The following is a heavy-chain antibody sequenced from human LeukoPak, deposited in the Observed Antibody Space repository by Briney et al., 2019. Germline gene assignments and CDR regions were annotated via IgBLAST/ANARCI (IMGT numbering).Heavy chain of an antibody. CDR1: GGSFSGYY. Sequence: SETLSLTCAVYGGSFSGYYWSWIRQPPGKGLEWIGEINHSGSTYYNPSLKSRVTISVDRSKNQFSLKLGSVTAADTAVYYCARALEMATTLFDYWGQGTLVTVSS. CDR3: ARALEMATTLFDY. CDR2: INHSGST. V-gene: IGHV4-34*01. J-gene: IGHJ4*02. D-gene: IGHD5-24*01.